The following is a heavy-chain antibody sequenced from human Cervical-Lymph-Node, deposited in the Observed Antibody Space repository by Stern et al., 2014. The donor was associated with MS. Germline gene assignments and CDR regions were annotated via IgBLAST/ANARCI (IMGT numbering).Heavy chain of an antibody. CDR3: ARARVGDYARSPHLDS. CDR1: GFTFSHYS. J-gene: IGHJ4*02. D-gene: IGHD4-17*01. CDR2: ISTSSPST. Sequence: EVQLVESGGGLVQPGESLRLSCDASGFTFSHYSINLVRQAPGKGLEWISSISTSSPSTHYADSVEGRFSISRDSAKDSVSLHMVSLRAEDTAVYYCARARVGDYARSPHLDSWGQGTLVTVSS. V-gene: IGHV3-21*01.